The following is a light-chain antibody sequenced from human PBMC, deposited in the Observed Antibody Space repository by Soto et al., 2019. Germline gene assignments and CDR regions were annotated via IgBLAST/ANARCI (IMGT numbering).Light chain of an antibody. V-gene: IGKV3-20*01. J-gene: IGKJ1*01. CDR3: QQYGSSPWT. CDR2: GAS. Sequence: QSPAALSVSQGERATLSCRASQSVSSNLAWYQQKPGQAPRLLIYGASTRAAGIPARFSGSGSGTDFTLTISRLEPEDFAVYYCQQYGSSPWTFGQGSIVDI. CDR1: QSVSSN.